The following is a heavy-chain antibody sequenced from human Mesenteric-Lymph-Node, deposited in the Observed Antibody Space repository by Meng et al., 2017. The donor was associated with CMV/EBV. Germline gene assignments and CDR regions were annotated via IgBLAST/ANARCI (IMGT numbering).Heavy chain of an antibody. Sequence: GGSLRLSCAASGFNFSTYGMHWVRQAPGKGLEWVALMWYDGSNKYYADSVKGRFTIFRDNSKNSLYLQMNSLRAEDTAVYYCAGSDSSGWYWFWGQGTLVTVSS. J-gene: IGHJ4*02. CDR2: MWYDGSNK. CDR1: GFNFSTYG. V-gene: IGHV3-33*01. CDR3: AGSDSSGWYWF. D-gene: IGHD6-19*01.